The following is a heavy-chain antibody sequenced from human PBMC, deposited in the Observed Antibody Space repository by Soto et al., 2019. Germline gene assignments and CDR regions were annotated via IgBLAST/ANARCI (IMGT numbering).Heavy chain of an antibody. CDR2: ISFDGYNK. J-gene: IGHJ6*02. D-gene: IGHD3-10*01. Sequence: QVQLVESGGGVVQPGRSLRLSCAASGFTFSNFGMHWVRQAPGKGLEGGALISFDGYNKYYADSVKGRFTISRDNSKNTLYLQMNSLRAEDTALYYCAKFREYYQGSGSRTYYFYGMDVWGQGTTVTVSS. V-gene: IGHV3-30*18. CDR3: AKFREYYQGSGSRTYYFYGMDV. CDR1: GFTFSNFG.